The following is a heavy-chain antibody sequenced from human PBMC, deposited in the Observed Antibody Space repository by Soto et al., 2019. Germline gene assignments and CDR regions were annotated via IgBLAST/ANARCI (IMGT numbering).Heavy chain of an antibody. Sequence: QVRLQESGPGLVKPSETLSLTCTVSGGSISRYYWSWIRQTPGKGLEWIGYLYNTGSTIYNPSLGTLVTIPADTSKNQFPLKLTSATAADTAVYYFARDLWVYCGTDCYPQDVWGPGTTVTVSS. CDR2: LYNTGST. D-gene: IGHD2-21*02. V-gene: IGHV4-59*01. J-gene: IGHJ6*02. CDR1: GGSISRYY. CDR3: ARDLWVYCGTDCYPQDV.